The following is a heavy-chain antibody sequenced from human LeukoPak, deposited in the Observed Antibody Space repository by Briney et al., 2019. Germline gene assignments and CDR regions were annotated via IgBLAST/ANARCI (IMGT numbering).Heavy chain of an antibody. J-gene: IGHJ3*02. CDR2: INYSGDII. Sequence: GGSLRLSCAASGFTFSDYYMSWIRQAPGKGLEWISYINYSGDIIYYADSVKGRFTISRDNAKNSLYLQMNSLRAEGTAVYYCARDASRGEQLAHDAFDIWGQGTMVTVSS. CDR3: ARDASRGEQLAHDAFDI. CDR1: GFTFSDYY. D-gene: IGHD6-13*01. V-gene: IGHV3-11*04.